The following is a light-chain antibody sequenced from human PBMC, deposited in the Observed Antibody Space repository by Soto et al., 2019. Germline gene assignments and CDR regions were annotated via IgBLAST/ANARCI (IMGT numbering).Light chain of an antibody. CDR1: SSNLGAGYD. CDR3: CPAYYCMSASAL. CDR2: GNR. J-gene: IGLJ7*01. Sequence: QSVLTQPPSVSGAPGQRVTISCTGNSSNLGAGYDVHWYQQLPGAAPKLVIFGNRNRPSGVPERFSGSKSGTSASLAITGVLAEEEADDYCCPAYYCMSASALVGGST. V-gene: IGLV1-40*01.